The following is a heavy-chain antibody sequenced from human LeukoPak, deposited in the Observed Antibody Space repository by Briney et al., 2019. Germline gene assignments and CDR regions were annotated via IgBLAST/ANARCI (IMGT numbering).Heavy chain of an antibody. J-gene: IGHJ5*02. CDR2: ISGSGGRT. Sequence: GGSLRLSCAASGFTFSSYAMSWVRQAPGKGLEWVSAISGSGGRTYYADSVKGRFTISRDNSKNTLYLQMNSLRAEDTAVYYCAKPNYDILTGYYTWGQGTLVTVSS. CDR3: AKPNYDILTGYYT. D-gene: IGHD3-9*01. CDR1: GFTFSSYA. V-gene: IGHV3-23*01.